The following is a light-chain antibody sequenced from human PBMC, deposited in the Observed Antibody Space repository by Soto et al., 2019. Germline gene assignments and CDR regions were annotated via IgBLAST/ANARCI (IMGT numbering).Light chain of an antibody. J-gene: IGKJ1*01. CDR1: QRISSW. CDR2: KAS. Sequence: DIQMTQSPSTLSASVGDRVTITCRASQRISSWLAWYQQKPGKAPKLLIYKASSLEIGVPSRFSGSGSGTEFTLTISSLQPDDFATYYCQQYNSYPWTFGQGTKVEIK. CDR3: QQYNSYPWT. V-gene: IGKV1-5*03.